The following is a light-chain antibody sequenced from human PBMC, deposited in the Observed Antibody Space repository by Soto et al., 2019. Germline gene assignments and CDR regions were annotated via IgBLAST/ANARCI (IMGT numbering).Light chain of an antibody. J-gene: IGKJ2*01. V-gene: IGKV3-20*01. CDR1: QSISRSF. Sequence: EFVLTQSPGKLSLSPGERATLSCRASQSISRSFLAWYQQKPGQAPRLLIYGASSRGTGIPDRFSGSGSGTDFTLTISRLEPEDFAVYYCQQYGSSGYTFGQGTKLEIK. CDR2: GAS. CDR3: QQYGSSGYT.